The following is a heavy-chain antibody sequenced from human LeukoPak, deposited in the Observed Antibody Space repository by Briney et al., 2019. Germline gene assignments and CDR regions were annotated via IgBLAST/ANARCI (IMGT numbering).Heavy chain of an antibody. CDR1: GFTFSNAR. CDR3: TTSSGAVTTLSPSFGQ. V-gene: IGHV3-15*01. J-gene: IGHJ4*02. Sequence: PGGSLRLSCTASGFTFSNARMNWLRQAPSKGLEWVGRIKSEIVGGKTDYVATVKGIFTISRDDSKNTLYLQMNGLISEDTAVYYCTTSSGAVTTLSPSFGQWGQGTLVTVSS. D-gene: IGHD3-3*01. CDR2: IKSEIVGGKT.